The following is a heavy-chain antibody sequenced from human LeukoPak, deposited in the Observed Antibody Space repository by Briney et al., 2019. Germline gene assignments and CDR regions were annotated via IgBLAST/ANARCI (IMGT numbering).Heavy chain of an antibody. CDR1: GFTFSSYG. V-gene: IGHV3-30*02. D-gene: IGHD6-6*01. J-gene: IGHJ6*03. CDR2: IRYDGSNK. Sequence: GSLRLSCAASGFTFSSYGMHWVRQAPGKGLEWVAFIRYDGSNKYYADSVKGRFTISRDNSKNTLYLQMNSLRAEDTAVYYCAKDLPPYSSSWYYYYYMDVWGKGTTVTVSS. CDR3: AKDLPPYSSSWYYYYYMDV.